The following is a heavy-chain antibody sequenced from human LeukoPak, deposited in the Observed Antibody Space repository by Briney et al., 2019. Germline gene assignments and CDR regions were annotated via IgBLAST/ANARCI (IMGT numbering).Heavy chain of an antibody. CDR3: ARYIVATEDRFDY. D-gene: IGHD5-12*01. J-gene: IGHJ4*02. CDR1: GGTFSSYA. CDR2: IIPIFGTA. Sequence: SVKVSCKASGGTFSSYAISRVRQAPGQGLEWMGGIIPIFGTANYAQKFQGRVTITADESTSTAYMELSSLRSEDTAVYYCARYIVATEDRFDYWGQGTLVTVSS. V-gene: IGHV1-69*13.